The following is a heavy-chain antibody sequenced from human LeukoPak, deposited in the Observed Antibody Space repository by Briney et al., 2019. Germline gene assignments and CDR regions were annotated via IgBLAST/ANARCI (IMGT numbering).Heavy chain of an antibody. D-gene: IGHD6-13*01. CDR2: ISYDGSNK. CDR1: GFTFSSYA. J-gene: IGHJ4*02. Sequence: GGSLRLSCAASGFTFSSYAMHWVRQAPGKGLEWVAVISYDGSNKYYADSVKGRFTISRDNSKNTLYLQMNSLRAEDTAVYYCAKEVAAAYFDYWGQGTLVTASS. CDR3: AKEVAAAYFDY. V-gene: IGHV3-30*01.